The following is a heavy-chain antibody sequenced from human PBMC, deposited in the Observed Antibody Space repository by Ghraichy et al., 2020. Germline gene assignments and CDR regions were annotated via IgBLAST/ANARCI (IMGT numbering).Heavy chain of an antibody. CDR3: ARGTVVVPAKPYYYYGMDV. CDR2: INPNSGGT. J-gene: IGHJ6*02. CDR1: GYTFTGYY. Sequence: ASVKVSCKASGYTFTGYYMHWVRQAPGQGLEWMGWINPNSGGTNYAQKFQGWVTMTRDTSISTAYMELSRLRSDDTAVYYCARGTVVVPAKPYYYYGMDVWGQGTTVTVSS. V-gene: IGHV1-2*04. D-gene: IGHD2-2*01.